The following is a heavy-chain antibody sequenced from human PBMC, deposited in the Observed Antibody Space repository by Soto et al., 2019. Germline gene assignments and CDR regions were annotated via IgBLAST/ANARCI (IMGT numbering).Heavy chain of an antibody. J-gene: IGHJ5*02. CDR2: IYYSGST. D-gene: IGHD6-13*01. CDR3: ARLYSSSLNWFDP. CDR1: GGSISSYY. V-gene: IGHV4-59*01. Sequence: SETLSLTCTVSGGSISSYYWSWIRQPPGKGLEWIGYIYYSGSTNYNPSLKSRVTISVDTSKNQFSLKLSSVTAADTAVYYCARLYSSSLNWFDPWGQGTRVTVAS.